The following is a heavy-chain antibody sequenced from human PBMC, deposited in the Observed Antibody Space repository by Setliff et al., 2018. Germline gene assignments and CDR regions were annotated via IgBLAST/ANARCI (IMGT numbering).Heavy chain of an antibody. D-gene: IGHD6-13*01. CDR2: ISGSSHII. CDR3: ARDSAYSSRTSGMDV. J-gene: IGHJ6*02. CDR1: GFTFGSYG. V-gene: IGHV3-48*01. Sequence: GGSLRLSCAASGFTFGSYGMSWVRQAPGKGLEWVSYISGSSHIISYADSVKGRITISRDNAKNSLYLQMNSLRAEDMALYYCARDSAYSSRTSGMDVWGQGTTVTVSS.